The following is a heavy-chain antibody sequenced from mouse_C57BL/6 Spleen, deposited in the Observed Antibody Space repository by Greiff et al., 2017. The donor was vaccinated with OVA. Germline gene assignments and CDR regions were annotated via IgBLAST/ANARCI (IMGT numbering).Heavy chain of an antibody. CDR1: GFTFSSYA. D-gene: IGHD1-1*01. CDR2: MSEGGSYT. V-gene: IGHV5-4*01. Sequence: VQLQQSGGGLVKPGGSLKLSCAASGFTFSSYAMSWVRQTPEKRLEWDATMSEGGSYTYYTDNVKGQFTMTRDNAKNNLYLQMSHLKSEDTAMYYCARDNYYGSRTYFDYWGQGTTLTVSS. CDR3: ARDNYYGSRTYFDY. J-gene: IGHJ2*01.